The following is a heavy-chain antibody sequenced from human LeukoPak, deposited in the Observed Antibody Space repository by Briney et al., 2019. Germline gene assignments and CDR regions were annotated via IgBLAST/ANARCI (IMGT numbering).Heavy chain of an antibody. CDR3: ARHYYDNSGLAYYFDY. Sequence: PSETLSLTXTVSGGSISSSSSYWGWIRQPPGKGLEWIGSVRYSGKTYYNPSLKSRVTMSVDTSKNHFSLRLTSVTAADTAVYSCARHYYDNSGLAYYFDYWGQGTLVTVSS. CDR1: GGSISSSSSY. CDR2: VRYSGKT. V-gene: IGHV4-39*01. J-gene: IGHJ4*02. D-gene: IGHD3-22*01.